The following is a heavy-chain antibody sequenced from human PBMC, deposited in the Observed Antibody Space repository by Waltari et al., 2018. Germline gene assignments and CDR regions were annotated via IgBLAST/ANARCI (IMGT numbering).Heavy chain of an antibody. V-gene: IGHV3-74*03. J-gene: IGHJ3*02. CDR3: ARESGTYYDAFDM. D-gene: IGHD1-26*01. CDR1: GFTFSSHW. CDR2: TNKDGSTT. Sequence: ELQLMETGGGLVQPGGSLRLSCAGSGFTFSSHWMNWVRQVPGKGLVWVSRTNKDGSTTTYAASVKGRFTISRDNAKNTLYLQMNSLRVEDTAVYFCARESGTYYDAFDMWGLGTMVTVSS.